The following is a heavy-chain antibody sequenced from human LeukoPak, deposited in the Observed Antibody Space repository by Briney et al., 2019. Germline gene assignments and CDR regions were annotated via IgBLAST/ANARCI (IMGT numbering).Heavy chain of an antibody. Sequence: PSETLSLTCAVYGGSFSGYYWSWIRQPPGKGLEWIGEINHSGSTNYNPSLKSRDTISVDTSKNQFSLKLSSVTAADTAVYYCARIEARDGYNYRDYWGQGTLVTVSS. CDR3: ARIEARDGYNYRDY. J-gene: IGHJ4*02. D-gene: IGHD5-24*01. CDR2: INHSGST. CDR1: GGSFSGYY. V-gene: IGHV4-34*01.